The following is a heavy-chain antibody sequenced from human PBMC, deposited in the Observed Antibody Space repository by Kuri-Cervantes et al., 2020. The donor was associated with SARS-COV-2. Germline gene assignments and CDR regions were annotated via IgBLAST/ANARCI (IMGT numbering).Heavy chain of an antibody. CDR1: GFRFTTYW. CDR3: ARTRGSYYTDAFDL. Sequence: GESLKISCKGSGFRFTTYWISWVRQMPGKGLEWMAIIYPTDSDTRYSPSFQGQVTISADKSISTAYLQWSSLKASDSATYYCARTRGSYYTDAFDLWAKGQWSPSPQ. CDR2: IYPTDSDT. D-gene: IGHD1-26*01. V-gene: IGHV5-51*01. J-gene: IGHJ3*01.